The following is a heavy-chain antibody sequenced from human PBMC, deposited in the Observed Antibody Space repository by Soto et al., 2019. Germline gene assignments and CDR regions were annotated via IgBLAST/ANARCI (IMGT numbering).Heavy chain of an antibody. CDR1: GYTFTSFH. V-gene: IGHV1-8*01. Sequence: QVQLVQSGAEVKKPGASVKVSCKASGYTFTSFHITWVRQATGQGLEWMGWMNPNSGHTGHAQRLQGRVTMTRNTSISTVYMELSSLRSEDTAVYYCARGSRTFDIWGQGTMVTVSS. CDR3: ARGSRTFDI. J-gene: IGHJ3*02. D-gene: IGHD2-2*01. CDR2: MNPNSGHT.